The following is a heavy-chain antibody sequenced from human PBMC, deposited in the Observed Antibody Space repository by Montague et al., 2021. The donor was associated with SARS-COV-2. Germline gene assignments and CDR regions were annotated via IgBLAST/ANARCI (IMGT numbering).Heavy chain of an antibody. CDR2: ISGDGDNA. D-gene: IGHD3-16*01. V-gene: IGHV3-23*01. Sequence: SLRLSCAASGFTFGSYAMTLVRQAPGKGLEWVSGISGDGDNAHYADSVKGRFTISRDNSKNTLYLQMINLRAEDTAVYFRAKPFPPAYPYQYYGMDVWGQGTSLSVSS. CDR1: GFTFGSYA. CDR3: AKPFPPAYPYQYYGMDV. J-gene: IGHJ6*02.